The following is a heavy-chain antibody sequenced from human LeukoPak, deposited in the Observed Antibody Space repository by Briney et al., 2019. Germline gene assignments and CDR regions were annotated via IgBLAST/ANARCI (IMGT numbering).Heavy chain of an antibody. CDR2: IIPIFGTA. Sequence: ASVKVSCKASGGTFSSYAISWVRQAPGQGLEWMGGIIPIFGTANYAQEFQGRVTITTDESTSTAYMELSSLRSEDTAVYYCATKSGSYTPFDYWGQGTLVTVSS. CDR1: GGTFSSYA. CDR3: ATKSGSYTPFDY. J-gene: IGHJ4*02. D-gene: IGHD1-26*01. V-gene: IGHV1-69*05.